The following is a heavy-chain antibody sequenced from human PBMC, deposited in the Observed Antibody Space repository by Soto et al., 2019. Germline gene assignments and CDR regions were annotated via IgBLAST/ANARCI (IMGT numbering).Heavy chain of an antibody. CDR3: ARDRPAAGTGYEFYNWFDP. J-gene: IGHJ5*02. CDR2: IYYSGST. CDR1: GGSISSYY. D-gene: IGHD6-13*01. V-gene: IGHV4-59*01. Sequence: PSETLSLTCTVSGGSISSYYWSWIRQPPGKGLEWIGYIYYSGSTNYNPSLKSRVTISVDTSKNQFSLKLSSVTAADTAVYYCARDRPAAGTGYEFYNWFDPWGQGTLVTVSS.